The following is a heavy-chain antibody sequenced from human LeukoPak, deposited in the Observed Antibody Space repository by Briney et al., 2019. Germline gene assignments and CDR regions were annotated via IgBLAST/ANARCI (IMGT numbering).Heavy chain of an antibody. V-gene: IGHV4-30-4*01. CDR2: IYYSGST. Sequence: SQTLSLICTVSGGSISSGDYYWSWIRQPPGKGLEWIGYIYYSGSTYYNPSLRSRVTISVDTSKNQFSLKLSSVTAADTAVYYCARDRVVMPAFDIWGQGTMVTVSS. CDR1: GGSISSGDYY. D-gene: IGHD3-3*01. J-gene: IGHJ3*02. CDR3: ARDRVVMPAFDI.